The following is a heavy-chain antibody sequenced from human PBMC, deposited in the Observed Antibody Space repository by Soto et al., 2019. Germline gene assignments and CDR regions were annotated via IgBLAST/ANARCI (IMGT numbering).Heavy chain of an antibody. J-gene: IGHJ5*02. CDR3: ARLGMAGLRSNWLAP. Sequence: QVQLVQSGAEVKKPGSAVKVSCKASGDTFSSFGISWVRQAPGQGLEWMGGIIPAFDIPNYAQQFQGRVTISADKSTSTAYRELSSLTSDYTAVWYCARLGMAGLRSNWLAPWGQGTLVTVSS. V-gene: IGHV1-69*17. D-gene: IGHD4-17*01. CDR2: IIPAFDIP. CDR1: GDTFSSFG.